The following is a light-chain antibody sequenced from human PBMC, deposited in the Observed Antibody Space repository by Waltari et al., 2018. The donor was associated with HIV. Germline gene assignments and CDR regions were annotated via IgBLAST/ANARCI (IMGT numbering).Light chain of an antibody. CDR2: GAP. CDR3: QYFDT. Sequence: IVLTQSPGTLSLSPGERATLSCRASQSINSKSLAWYQQKPGQAPRLLISGAPNRATGIPDRFSGSGSETEFTLTISRLESGDSAVYYCQYFDTFGRGTKVEIK. CDR1: QSINSKS. J-gene: IGKJ2*01. V-gene: IGKV3-20*01.